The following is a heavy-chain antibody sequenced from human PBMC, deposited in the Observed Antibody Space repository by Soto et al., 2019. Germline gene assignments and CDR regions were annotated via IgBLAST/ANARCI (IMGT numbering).Heavy chain of an antibody. D-gene: IGHD3-10*01. CDR1: VGTFSSYT. Sequence: QVQLVQSGAEVKKPGSSVKVSCKASVGTFSSYTISWVRQAPGQGLEWMGRIIPILGIANYAQKFQGRVTITADKSTSTAYMELSSLRSEDTAVYYCARDLYYYGSGSPLDYWGQGTLVTVSS. V-gene: IGHV1-69*08. J-gene: IGHJ4*02. CDR3: ARDLYYYGSGSPLDY. CDR2: IIPILGIA.